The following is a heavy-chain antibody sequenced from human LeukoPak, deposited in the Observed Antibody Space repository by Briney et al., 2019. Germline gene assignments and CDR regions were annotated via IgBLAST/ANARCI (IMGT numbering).Heavy chain of an antibody. CDR3: ARHQQQLCADY. CDR2: IYPGDSDT. CDR1: GYSFTSHW. J-gene: IGHJ4*02. D-gene: IGHD6-13*01. Sequence: GESLKISCKASGYSFTSHWIVWVRQMPGKGLEWMGIIYPGDSDTRYSPSFQGQVTISADKSISTAYLQWRSLKASDTAMYYCARHQQQLCADYWGQGTLVTVSS. V-gene: IGHV5-51*01.